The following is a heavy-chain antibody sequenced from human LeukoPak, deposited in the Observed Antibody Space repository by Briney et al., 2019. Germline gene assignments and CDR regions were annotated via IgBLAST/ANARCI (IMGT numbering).Heavy chain of an antibody. CDR3: ARKACSTTSCRSLNWFDT. Sequence: RGGFLTLPWTASEFTSSDYYMSWIRQAPGKGLGWASYISSTGTLIHAADSLNVPLDESRDTAKSSLYLQMNSLRAEDTAVYYCARKACSTTSCRSLNWFDTWGHGTMVTVSS. V-gene: IGHV3-11*01. D-gene: IGHD2-2*01. CDR2: ISSTGTLI. CDR1: EFTSSDYY. J-gene: IGHJ5*01.